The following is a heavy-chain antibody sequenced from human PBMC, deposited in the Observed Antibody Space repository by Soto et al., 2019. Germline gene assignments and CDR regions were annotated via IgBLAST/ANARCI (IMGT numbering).Heavy chain of an antibody. CDR3: ASSLPGSYYDSSGYYYPVYYFDY. V-gene: IGHV1-69*13. CDR2: IIPIFGTA. Sequence: SVKVSCKASGGTFSSYAISWVRQAPGQGLEWMGGIIPIFGTANYAQKFQGRVTITADESTSTAYMELSSLRSEDTAVYYCASSLPGSYYDSSGYYYPVYYFDYWGQGTLVTVSS. CDR1: GGTFSSYA. J-gene: IGHJ4*02. D-gene: IGHD3-22*01.